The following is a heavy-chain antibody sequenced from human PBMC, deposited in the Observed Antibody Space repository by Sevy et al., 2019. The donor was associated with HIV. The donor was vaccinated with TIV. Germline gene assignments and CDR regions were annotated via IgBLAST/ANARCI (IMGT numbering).Heavy chain of an antibody. CDR2: IDWDDDK. Sequence: SGPTLVKPTQTLTLTCTFSGFSLTTSGMCVTWIRQPPGKALEWLARIDWDDDKYYSTSMKTRLTISKDTSKNQGVLKMTNMDPVDTATYYCARMGSSGWPADKYFASWGQGTLVTVSS. J-gene: IGHJ4*02. V-gene: IGHV2-70*11. CDR1: GFSLTTSGMC. D-gene: IGHD6-19*01. CDR3: ARMGSSGWPADKYFAS.